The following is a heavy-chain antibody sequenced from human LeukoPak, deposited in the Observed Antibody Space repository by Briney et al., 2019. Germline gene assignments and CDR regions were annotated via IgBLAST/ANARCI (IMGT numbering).Heavy chain of an antibody. Sequence: GGSLRLSCAASGFTVSSNYMSWVRQAPGKGLEWVSVIYSGGSTYYADSVKGRFTISRDNSKNTLYLQMNSLRAEDTAVYYCARSRRMDSYGYSLWGQGTLVTVSS. CDR1: GFTVSSNY. V-gene: IGHV3-53*01. CDR3: ARSRRMDSYGYSL. CDR2: IYSGGST. J-gene: IGHJ4*02. D-gene: IGHD5-18*01.